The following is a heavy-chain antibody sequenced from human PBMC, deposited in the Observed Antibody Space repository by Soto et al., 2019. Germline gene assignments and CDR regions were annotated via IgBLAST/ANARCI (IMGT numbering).Heavy chain of an antibody. CDR2: VHYGGNT. CDR1: GAAVSDITYY. CDR3: ARQRSPDYYMDV. J-gene: IGHJ6*03. V-gene: IGHV4-39*01. Sequence: QLQLQESGPGLVKPSETLSLTCIVSGAAVSDITYYWGWIRQAPGKALGWIGSVHYGGNTFYNPSLRSRLTVSVDTSNNQFSLKLTSVTASDTAVYCCARQRSPDYYMDVWGKGSTVTVSS. D-gene: IGHD4-17*01.